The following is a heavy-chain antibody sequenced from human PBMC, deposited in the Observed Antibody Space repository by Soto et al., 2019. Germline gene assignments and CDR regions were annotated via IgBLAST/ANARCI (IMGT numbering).Heavy chain of an antibody. CDR1: GGSISSSSYY. Sequence: SETLSLTCTVSGGSISSSSYYWGWIRQPPGKGLEWIGSIYYSGSTYYNPSLKSRVTISVDTSKNQFSLKLSSVTAADTAVYYCARINIAEADLWYFDLWGRGTLVSVSS. CDR2: IYYSGST. V-gene: IGHV4-39*01. CDR3: ARINIAEADLWYFDL. J-gene: IGHJ2*01. D-gene: IGHD6-19*01.